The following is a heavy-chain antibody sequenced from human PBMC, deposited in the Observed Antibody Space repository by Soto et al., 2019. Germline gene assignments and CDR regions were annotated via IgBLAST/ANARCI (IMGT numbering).Heavy chain of an antibody. CDR1: GFTFNNYA. V-gene: IGHV3-23*01. Sequence: GGSLRLSCAASGFTFNNYAMTWVRQAQGKGLEWVSSIRGGGSNSYYADSVKGRFTISRDNSKNTVYLQMNSLRADDTAVYYCAKARGTDNVGQLDPWGQGILVTVSS. J-gene: IGHJ5*02. D-gene: IGHD2-15*01. CDR2: IRGGGSNS. CDR3: AKARGTDNVGQLDP.